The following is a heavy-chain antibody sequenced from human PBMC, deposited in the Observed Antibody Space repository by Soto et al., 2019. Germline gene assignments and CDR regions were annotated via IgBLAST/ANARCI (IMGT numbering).Heavy chain of an antibody. J-gene: IGHJ4*02. CDR1: GYTFTAYG. D-gene: IGHD3-16*01. CDR2: VNGHNGNT. V-gene: IGHV1-18*01. Sequence: ASVKVSCKASGYTFTAYGITWVRQAPGEGLEWMGWVNGHNGNTNYARKFQGRVMMTTDTSTSTAYMELRSLTSDDTAVYYCARGGTPTDYWGQG. CDR3: ARGGTPTDY.